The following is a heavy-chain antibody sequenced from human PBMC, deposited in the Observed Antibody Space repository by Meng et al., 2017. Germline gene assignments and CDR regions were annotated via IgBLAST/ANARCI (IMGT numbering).Heavy chain of an antibody. CDR3: ARAHSSGWYSFFDY. CDR2: INTKTGKP. V-gene: IGHV7-4-1*02. Sequence: VRSGCGLKEPEASMKVSFKASGYTFSTYVMNLVQQAPGQGLEWMGWINTKTGKPTYAQGFTGRLAFSLDTSASTAFLQINSLKAEDTAVYYCARAHSSGWYSFFDYWGQGTLVTVSS. CDR1: GYTFSTYV. D-gene: IGHD6-19*01. J-gene: IGHJ4*02.